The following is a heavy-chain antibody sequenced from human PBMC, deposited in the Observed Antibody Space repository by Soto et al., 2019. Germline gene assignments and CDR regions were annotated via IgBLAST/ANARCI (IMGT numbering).Heavy chain of an antibody. V-gene: IGHV4-59*01. CDR1: GGSISSYY. CDR2: IYYSGST. D-gene: IGHD2-21*02. CDR3: ATVRPLNCGGDCLSPGDYYFGLDV. Sequence: PSETLSLTCTVSGGSISSYYWSWIRQPPGKGLEWIGYIYYSGSTNYNPSLKSRVTISVDTSKNQFSLRLSSLTAADTAVYYCATVRPLNCGGDCLSPGDYYFGLDVWGQGTTVTVSS. J-gene: IGHJ6*02.